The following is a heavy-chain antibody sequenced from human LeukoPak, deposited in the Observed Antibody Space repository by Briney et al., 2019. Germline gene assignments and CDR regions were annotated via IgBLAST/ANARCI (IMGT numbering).Heavy chain of an antibody. Sequence: GSLRLSCAASGFTFSSYGMHWVRQAPGKGLEWVAVIWYDGSNKYYADSVKGRFTISRDNSKNTLYLQMTSLRAEDTAVYYCAKDPRRYYDSSGYPVADYWGQGTLVTVSS. D-gene: IGHD3-22*01. J-gene: IGHJ4*02. CDR3: AKDPRRYYDSSGYPVADY. CDR1: GFTFSSYG. V-gene: IGHV3-33*06. CDR2: IWYDGSNK.